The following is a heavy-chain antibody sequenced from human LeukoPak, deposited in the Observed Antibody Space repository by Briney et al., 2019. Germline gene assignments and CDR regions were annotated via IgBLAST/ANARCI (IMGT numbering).Heavy chain of an antibody. CDR2: ISHSGST. CDR3: VGEEYGTGSYYKSSD. D-gene: IGHD3-10*01. J-gene: IGHJ4*02. V-gene: IGHV4-34*01. Sequence: SETLSLTCAVYGGSFSGYYWSWIRQPPGKGLEWIGEISHSGSTNYNPSLKSRVTISVDTSKNQFSLKLSSVTAADTAVYYCVGEEYGTGSYYKSSDWGQGTLVSVSS. CDR1: GGSFSGYY.